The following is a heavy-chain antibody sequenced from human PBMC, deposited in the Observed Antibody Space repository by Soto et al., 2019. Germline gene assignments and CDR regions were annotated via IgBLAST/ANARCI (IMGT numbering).Heavy chain of an antibody. V-gene: IGHV1-46*03. CDR2: FKPSGGTT. Sequence: QVQLVQSGVEVLKPGASVKVSCKASGYTFSTYYMHWVRQAPGQGLERMGMFKPSGGTTTYAQRFQGRVTMTRDTATSTVYMELSRLGSGDTALYYCASASSGEFHYMDVWGTGTTVTVSS. J-gene: IGHJ6*03. CDR1: GYTFSTYY. D-gene: IGHD2-21*01. CDR3: ASASSGEFHYMDV.